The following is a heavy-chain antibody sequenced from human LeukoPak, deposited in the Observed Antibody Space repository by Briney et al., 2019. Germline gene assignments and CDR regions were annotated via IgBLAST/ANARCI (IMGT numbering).Heavy chain of an antibody. CDR2: IKQDGSEK. Sequence: GGSLRLSCAASGFTFGSYWMSWVRQAPGKGLEWVANIKQDGSEKYYVDSVKGRFTISRDNAKNSLYLQMNSLRAEDTAVYYCARDRENWGHYYYYYMDVWGKGTTVTVSS. J-gene: IGHJ6*03. D-gene: IGHD7-27*01. CDR1: GFTFGSYW. CDR3: ARDRENWGHYYYYYMDV. V-gene: IGHV3-7*01.